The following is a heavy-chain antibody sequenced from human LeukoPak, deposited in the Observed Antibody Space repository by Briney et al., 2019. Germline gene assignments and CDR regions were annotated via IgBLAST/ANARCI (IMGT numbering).Heavy chain of an antibody. Sequence: QPGRSLRLSCAASGFTFDDYAMHWVRQAPGKGLEWVSSFSWNSGSIGYADSVKGRFTISRDNAKNSLYLQMNSLRAEDTALYYCAKSAYSGDYYYYMDVWGKGITVTVS. CDR2: FSWNSGSI. CDR1: GFTFDDYA. V-gene: IGHV3-9*01. J-gene: IGHJ6*03. CDR3: AKSAYSGDYYYYMDV. D-gene: IGHD2-21*01.